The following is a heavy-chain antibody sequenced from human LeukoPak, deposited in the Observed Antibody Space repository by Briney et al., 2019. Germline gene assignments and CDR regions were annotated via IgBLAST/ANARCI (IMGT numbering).Heavy chain of an antibody. V-gene: IGHV3-23*01. CDR1: GFTFSNYG. J-gene: IGHJ4*02. CDR3: ARDRSTVTTWVDY. CDR2: ITGSGGST. D-gene: IGHD4-17*01. Sequence: PGGSLRLSCAASGFTFSNYGLSWVRQAPGKGLEWVSGITGSGGSTYYADSVKGRFTISRDNSKNTLYLQMNSLRAEDTAIYYCARDRSTVTTWVDYWGQGTLVTVSS.